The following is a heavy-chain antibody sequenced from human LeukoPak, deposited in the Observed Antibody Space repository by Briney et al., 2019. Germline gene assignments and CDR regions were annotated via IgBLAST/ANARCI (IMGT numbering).Heavy chain of an antibody. D-gene: IGHD6-13*01. V-gene: IGHV3-48*02. CDR3: ARGSVSSWYVHYYFDY. J-gene: IGHJ4*02. CDR1: GFTFSNYW. Sequence: GGSLRLSCAASGFTFSNYWMRWVRQAPGMGLERVSFISSTGNTIYYADSVKGRFTISRDNAKNSLYLQMNSLRDEDTAVYYWARGSVSSWYVHYYFDYWGQGTLVTVSS. CDR2: ISSTGNTI.